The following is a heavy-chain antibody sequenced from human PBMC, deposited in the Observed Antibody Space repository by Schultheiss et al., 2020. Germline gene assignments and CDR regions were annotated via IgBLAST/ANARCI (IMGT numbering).Heavy chain of an antibody. J-gene: IGHJ4*02. V-gene: IGHV6-1*01. CDR3: ARDRASGSYYVPDY. CDR2: TYYRSKWYN. Sequence: SETLSLTGAISGDSVSSNSAAWNWIRQSPSRGLEWLGRTYYRSKWYNDYAVSVKSRITINPDTSKNQFSLQLSSVTAADTAVYYCARDRASGSYYVPDYWGQGTLGTVSS. D-gene: IGHD1-26*01. CDR1: GDSVSSNSAA.